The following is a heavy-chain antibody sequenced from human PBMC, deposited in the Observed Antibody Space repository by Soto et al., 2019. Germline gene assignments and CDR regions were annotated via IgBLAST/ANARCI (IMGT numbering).Heavy chain of an antibody. J-gene: IGHJ4*02. Sequence: PGGSLRLSCAASGFTFSSYSMNWVHQAPGKGLEWVSSISSSSSYIYYADSVKGRFTISRDNAKNSLYLQMNSLRAEDTAVYYCARDAPYCSSTSCLSPICSGGSCLDYWGQGTLVTVSS. D-gene: IGHD2-2*01. CDR2: ISSSSSYI. V-gene: IGHV3-21*01. CDR3: ARDAPYCSSTSCLSPICSGGSCLDY. CDR1: GFTFSSYS.